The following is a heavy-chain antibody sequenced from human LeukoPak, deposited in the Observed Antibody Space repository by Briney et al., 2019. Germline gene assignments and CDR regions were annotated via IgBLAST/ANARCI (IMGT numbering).Heavy chain of an antibody. CDR1: GLTFSTYS. V-gene: IGHV3-48*02. Sequence: PGGSLRLSCAASGLTFSTYSMTWVRQAPGKGLEWVSYIGYSNIPIYYADSVRGRFTVSRDNAKNSQYLQMNSLKDEDTAVYYCATAGSNTQTWWFDYWGRGVLVTVSS. CDR2: IGYSNIPI. CDR3: ATAGSNTQTWWFDY. D-gene: IGHD2-15*01. J-gene: IGHJ4*02.